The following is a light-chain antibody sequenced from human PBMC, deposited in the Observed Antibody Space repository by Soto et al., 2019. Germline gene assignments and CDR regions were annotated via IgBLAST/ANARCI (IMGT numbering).Light chain of an antibody. CDR3: SSYTRSSTLHVV. Sequence: QSALTQHASVSGSPGQSITISCTGTSSDVGGYNYVSWYQQHPGKAPKLMIYEVSNRPSGVSNRFSGSKSGNTASLTISGLQAEDEADYYCSSYTRSSTLHVVFGGGTKLTVL. CDR2: EVS. CDR1: SSDVGGYNY. V-gene: IGLV2-14*01. J-gene: IGLJ2*01.